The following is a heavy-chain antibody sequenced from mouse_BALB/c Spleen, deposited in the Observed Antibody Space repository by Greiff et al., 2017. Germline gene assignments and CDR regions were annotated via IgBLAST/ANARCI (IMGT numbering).Heavy chain of an antibody. CDR1: GYSITSDYA. V-gene: IGHV3-2*02. D-gene: IGHD2-14*01. J-gene: IGHJ3*01. CDR3: ARGYRYDGFAY. Sequence: EVMLVESGPGLVKPSQSLSLTCTVTGYSITSDYAWNWIRQFPGNKLEWMGYISYSGSTSYNPSLKSRISITRDTSKNQFFLQLNSVTTEDTATYYCARGYRYDGFAYWGQGTLVTVSA. CDR2: ISYSGST.